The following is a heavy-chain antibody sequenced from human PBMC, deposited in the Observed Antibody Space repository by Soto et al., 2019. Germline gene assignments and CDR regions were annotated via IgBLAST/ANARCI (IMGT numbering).Heavy chain of an antibody. D-gene: IGHD3-10*01. V-gene: IGHV1-69*13. CDR1: GGTFSSYA. Sequence: SVKVSCKASGGTFSSYAISWVRQAPGQGLEWMGGIIPIFGTANYAQKFQGRVTITADESASTAYMELSSLRSEDTAVYYCAIYGHQYYFDYWGQGTLVTVSS. J-gene: IGHJ4*02. CDR2: IIPIFGTA. CDR3: AIYGHQYYFDY.